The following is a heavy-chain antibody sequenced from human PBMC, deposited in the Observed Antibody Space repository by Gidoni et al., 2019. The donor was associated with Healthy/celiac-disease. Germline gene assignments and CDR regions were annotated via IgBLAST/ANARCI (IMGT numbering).Heavy chain of an antibody. Sequence: EVQLVESGGGLVKPGGSLRLSCAASGFTFSSYSMNWVRQAPGKGLEWVSSISSSSSYIYYADSVKGRFTISRDNAKNSLYLQMNSLRAEDTAVYYCARGEGVFGDYDFWSGYYLWGQGTLVTVSS. V-gene: IGHV3-21*01. D-gene: IGHD3-3*01. CDR3: ARGEGVFGDYDFWSGYYL. CDR2: ISSSSSYI. J-gene: IGHJ4*02. CDR1: GFTFSSYS.